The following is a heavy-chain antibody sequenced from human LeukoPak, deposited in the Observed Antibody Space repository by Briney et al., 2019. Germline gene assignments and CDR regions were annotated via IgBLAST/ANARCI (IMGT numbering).Heavy chain of an antibody. CDR3: ARDPGFCSGGSCYPDY. V-gene: IGHV3-21*06. CDR2: ISSSSSYI. D-gene: IGHD2-15*01. Sequence: GGSLRLSCAASGFTFSTYSMNWVRQAPGKGLEWVSLISSSSSYIHYADSVKGRFTISRDNAKNSLYLQMNSLRAEDTAVYYCARDPGFCSGGSCYPDYWGQGTLVTVSS. J-gene: IGHJ4*02. CDR1: GFTFSTYS.